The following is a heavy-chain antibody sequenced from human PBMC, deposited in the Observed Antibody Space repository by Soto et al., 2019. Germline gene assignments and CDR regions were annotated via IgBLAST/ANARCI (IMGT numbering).Heavy chain of an antibody. D-gene: IGHD3-3*01. Sequence: QVQLVESGGGLVKHGGSLRLSCTVSGFTFSDFDMSWIRQAPGKGLEWISYISDSGSAIYYADSMKGRFTISRDNAKNSLFLQMNSLRAEDTAVYYCAREAPYFDFWGGQYTVFDYWGQGTLVTVSS. CDR2: ISDSGSAI. CDR1: GFTFSDFD. J-gene: IGHJ4*02. CDR3: AREAPYFDFWGGQYTVFDY. V-gene: IGHV3-11*01.